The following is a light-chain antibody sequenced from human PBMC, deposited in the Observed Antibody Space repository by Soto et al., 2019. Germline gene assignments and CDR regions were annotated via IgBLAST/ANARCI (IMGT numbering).Light chain of an antibody. Sequence: EIVLTQSPVTLSLSPGERATLSCRASHSVSSHLAWYQQRPGQAPRLLIYDTSNRATGIPARFSGSGSGTDFSLTTSSLEPEDFAVYYCQQRGNWPRTFGQGTKLEIK. V-gene: IGKV3-11*01. CDR3: QQRGNWPRT. CDR1: HSVSSH. CDR2: DTS. J-gene: IGKJ2*01.